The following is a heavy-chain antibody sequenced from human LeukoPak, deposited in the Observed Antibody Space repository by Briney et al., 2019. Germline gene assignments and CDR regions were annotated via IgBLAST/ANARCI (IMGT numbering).Heavy chain of an antibody. J-gene: IGHJ5*02. V-gene: IGHV4-34*01. D-gene: IGHD3-10*01. CDR2: INHSGST. CDR1: GGSFSGYY. Sequence: PSETLSLTCAVYGGSFSGYYWSWLRQPPGKGREWIGEINHSGSTNYNPSLKSRVTISVDTSKNQFSLKLSSVTAADTAVYYCASSMVRGVRNPNWFDPWGQGTLVTVSS. CDR3: ASSMVRGVRNPNWFDP.